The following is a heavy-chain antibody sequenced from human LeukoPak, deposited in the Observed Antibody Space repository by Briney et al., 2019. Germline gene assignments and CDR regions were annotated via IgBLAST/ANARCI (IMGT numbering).Heavy chain of an antibody. D-gene: IGHD3-16*01. Sequence: PSETLSLTCNVSGDSIRSDYWTWIRQSPGRGLEWIGNIYYNGNTNYHPSLKSRISIIIETSKNQFSLKMHSVTAADTAVYYCARDGRGGYAEYWGQGILVVVSS. CDR2: IYYNGNT. CDR3: ARDGRGGYAEY. V-gene: IGHV4-59*01. J-gene: IGHJ4*02. CDR1: GDSIRSDY.